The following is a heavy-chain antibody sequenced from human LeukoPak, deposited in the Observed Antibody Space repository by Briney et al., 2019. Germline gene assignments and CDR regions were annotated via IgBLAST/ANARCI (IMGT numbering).Heavy chain of an antibody. D-gene: IGHD4-17*01. CDR1: GAFITNSHW. CDR2: IYHSGTT. Sequence: SSETLSLTCAVSGAFITNSHWWSWARQPPGKGLEWIGEIYHSGTTNYNPSLQSRVTMSVDKSKNQFSLKLSSVTAADTAVYYCATYFYGEYGSYYFDYWGPGTLVTVSS. V-gene: IGHV4-4*02. CDR3: ATYFYGEYGSYYFDY. J-gene: IGHJ4*02.